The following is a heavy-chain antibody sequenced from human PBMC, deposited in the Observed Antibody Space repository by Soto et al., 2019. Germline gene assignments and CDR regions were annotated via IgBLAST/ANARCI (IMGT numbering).Heavy chain of an antibody. CDR3: AKDRQYCSGGSCYYMDV. Sequence: GVSLRLSCTASGITFSSYGMHWVRQAPGKGLEWVAVISYDGSNKYYADSVKGRFTISRDNSENTLYLQMNSLRAEDTAVYYCAKDRQYCSGGSCYYMDVWGKGTTVNVSS. CDR2: ISYDGSNK. V-gene: IGHV3-30*18. D-gene: IGHD2-15*01. J-gene: IGHJ6*03. CDR1: GITFSSYG.